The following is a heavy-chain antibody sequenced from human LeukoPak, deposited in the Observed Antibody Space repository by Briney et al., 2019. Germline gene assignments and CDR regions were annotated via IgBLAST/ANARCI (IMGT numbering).Heavy chain of an antibody. CDR3: ARGYDSSGYYPYYFDY. CDR2: ISARGEGT. V-gene: IGHV3-23*01. J-gene: IGHJ4*02. CDR1: GFTFSNYA. Sequence: GGSLRLSCATSGFTFSNYAMSWVRQTPGKGLEWVSAISARGEGTYFADSVQGRLTISKDYTKDTLYLQMNSLRAEDTAVYYCARGYDSSGYYPYYFDYWGQGTLSPSPQ. D-gene: IGHD3-22*01.